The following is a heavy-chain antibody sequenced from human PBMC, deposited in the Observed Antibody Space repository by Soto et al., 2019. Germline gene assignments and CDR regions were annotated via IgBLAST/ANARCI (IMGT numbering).Heavy chain of an antibody. D-gene: IGHD2-15*01. V-gene: IGHV3-53*01. Sequence: VVSLILSSAASWFTVISNYMNWVRQAPGKGLEWVSIIWSAGLTYYADSVRGRFTISRDISKNILFLQMNNLRAEDSAIYYCARELPPDLWGQGTLVTVS. CDR2: IWSAGLT. CDR3: ARELPPDL. CDR1: WFTVISNY. J-gene: IGHJ5*02.